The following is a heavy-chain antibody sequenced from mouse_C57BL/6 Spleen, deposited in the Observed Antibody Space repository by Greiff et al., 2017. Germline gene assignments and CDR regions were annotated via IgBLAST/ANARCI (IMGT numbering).Heavy chain of an antibody. J-gene: IGHJ3*01. D-gene: IGHD2-4*01. Sequence: VQLQQSGPELVKPGASVKISCKASGYAFSSSWMNWVQQRPGKGLEWIGRIYPGDGDTNYNGKFKGKATLTADKSSSTDYMQLSSLTSEDAAVYCCARERDEYDGAWCAYWGQGTLVTVSA. CDR2: IYPGDGDT. V-gene: IGHV1-82*01. CDR3: ARERDEYDGAWCAY. CDR1: GYAFSSSW.